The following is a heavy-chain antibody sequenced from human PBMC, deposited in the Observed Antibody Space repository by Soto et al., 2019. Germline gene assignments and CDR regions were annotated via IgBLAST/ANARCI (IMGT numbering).Heavy chain of an antibody. CDR1: GVTFSSYG. CDR3: AKTAGYGGPYYYYGMDV. V-gene: IGHV3-30*18. Sequence: PGGSLRLSCAASGVTFSSYGMHWVRQAPGKGLEWVAVISYDGSNKYYADSVKGRFTISRDNSKNTLYLQMNSLRAEDTAVYYCAKTAGYGGPYYYYGMDVWGQGTTVTVSS. D-gene: IGHD4-17*01. J-gene: IGHJ6*02. CDR2: ISYDGSNK.